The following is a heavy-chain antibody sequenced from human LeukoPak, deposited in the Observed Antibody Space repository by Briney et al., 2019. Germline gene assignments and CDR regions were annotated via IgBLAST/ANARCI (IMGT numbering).Heavy chain of an antibody. CDR1: GFTFSSYW. J-gene: IGHJ5*02. Sequence: PGGSLRLSCAASGFTFSSYWMSWVRQAPGKGLEWVAVISYDGSNKYYADSVKGRFTISRDNSKNTLYLQMNSLRAEDTAVYYCARDLLEYSSSPDWFDPWGQGTLVTVSS. D-gene: IGHD6-6*01. CDR2: ISYDGSNK. V-gene: IGHV3-30-3*01. CDR3: ARDLLEYSSSPDWFDP.